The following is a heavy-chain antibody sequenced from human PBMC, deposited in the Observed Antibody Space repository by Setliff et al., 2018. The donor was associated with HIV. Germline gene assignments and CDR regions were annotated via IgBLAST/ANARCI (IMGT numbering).Heavy chain of an antibody. CDR2: IYTTGST. CDR1: GDSIRNYY. D-gene: IGHD3-22*01. V-gene: IGHV4-4*09. Sequence: LSLTCTVSGDSIRNYYWSWVRQPPGKGLEWIGYIYTTGSTHYNPSLQSRVAMSVDTPKNQFSLRLTAVTAADTAVYFCARIRITMIMMLNYFDYWGQGTLVTVSS. J-gene: IGHJ4*02. CDR3: ARIRITMIMMLNYFDY.